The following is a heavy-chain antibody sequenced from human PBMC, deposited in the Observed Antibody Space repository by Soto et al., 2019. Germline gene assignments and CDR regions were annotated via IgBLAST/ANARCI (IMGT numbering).Heavy chain of an antibody. CDR2: IIPIFGTA. V-gene: IGHV1-69*06. D-gene: IGHD6-13*01. J-gene: IGHJ6*02. Sequence: SVKVSCKASGGTFSSYAISWVRQAPGEGLEWMGWIIPIFGTANYAQKFQGRVTITADKSTSTAYMELSSLRSEDTAVYYCARDWDSSSWPSYYYYYYGMDVWGQGTTVTVSS. CDR1: GGTFSSYA. CDR3: ARDWDSSSWPSYYYYYYGMDV.